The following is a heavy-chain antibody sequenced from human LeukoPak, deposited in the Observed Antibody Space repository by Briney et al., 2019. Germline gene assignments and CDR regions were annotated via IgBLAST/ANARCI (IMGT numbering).Heavy chain of an antibody. CDR1: GFTVSSNY. CDR3: ARWVVVVKYFDY. V-gene: IGHV3-66*02. D-gene: IGHD2-15*01. CDR2: IYSGGST. Sequence: PGGSLRLSCAASGFTVSSNYMSWVRQAPGKGLEWVSVIYSGGSTYYADSVKGRFTISRGNSKNTLYLQMNSLRAEDTAVYYCARWVVVVKYFDYWGQGTLVTVSS. J-gene: IGHJ4*02.